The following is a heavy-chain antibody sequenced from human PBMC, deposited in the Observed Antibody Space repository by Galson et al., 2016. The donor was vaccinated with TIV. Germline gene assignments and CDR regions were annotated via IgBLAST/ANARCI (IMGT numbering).Heavy chain of an antibody. J-gene: IGHJ1*01. V-gene: IGHV3-53*05. CDR3: VKDRTLHIAYTLQH. CDR1: GLSVSINY. CDR2: MSDGDKT. Sequence: SLRLSCAASGLSVSINYMAWVRQAPGKGLEWVSLMSDGDKTYYADSVKGRFTISRDNAKNSLYLQMNSLTPEDTAFYYCVKDRTLHIAYTLQHWGQGALVSVSS. D-gene: IGHD1-1*01.